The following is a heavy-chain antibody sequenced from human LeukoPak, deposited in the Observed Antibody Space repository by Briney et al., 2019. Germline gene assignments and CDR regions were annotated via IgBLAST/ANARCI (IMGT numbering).Heavy chain of an antibody. V-gene: IGHV4-34*01. CDR1: GGSFSGHY. CDR3: ARIYCSSTSCYSFDY. CDR2: INHSGST. J-gene: IGHJ4*02. Sequence: SQTLSLTCAVYGGSFSGHYRSSIRQPPAKGPEWIGEINHSGSTNSNPSPKSRVTISVDTSTNQFSLKLSSVPAADTAVYYCARIYCSSTSCYSFDYWGQGNLVTVSS. D-gene: IGHD2-2*02.